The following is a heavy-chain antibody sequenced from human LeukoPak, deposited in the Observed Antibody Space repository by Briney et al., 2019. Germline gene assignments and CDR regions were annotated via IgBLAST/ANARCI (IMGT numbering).Heavy chain of an antibody. CDR2: IYHSGST. D-gene: IGHD3-10*01. Sequence: SETLSLTCTVSGYSISSGYYWGWIRQPPGKGLEWIGSIYHSGSTYYSPSLKSRVTISLDTSGNQFSVKLTSVTAADTAVYYCAKSNGYGLVDIWGQGTMVTVSS. CDR3: AKSNGYGLVDI. J-gene: IGHJ3*02. V-gene: IGHV4-38-2*02. CDR1: GYSISSGYY.